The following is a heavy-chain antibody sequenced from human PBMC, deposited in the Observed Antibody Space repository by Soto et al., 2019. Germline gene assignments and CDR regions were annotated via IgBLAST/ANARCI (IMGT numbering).Heavy chain of an antibody. J-gene: IGHJ6*02. V-gene: IGHV1-69*13. D-gene: IGHD5-18*01. CDR3: ARLHSHGTYGMDV. CDR2: IIPIFGTA. Sequence: GAAVKVSCKASGGSFTYTLSWGRQAPGQGLEWMGGIIPIFGTANCAQKFQGRVTITADESTKTAYMELSTLRSEDTAVYYCARLHSHGTYGMDVWGQGATVTVSS. CDR1: GGSFTYT.